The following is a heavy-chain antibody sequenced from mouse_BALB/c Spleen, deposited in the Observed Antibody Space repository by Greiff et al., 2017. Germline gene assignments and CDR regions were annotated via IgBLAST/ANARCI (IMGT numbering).Heavy chain of an antibody. V-gene: IGHV5-9-4*01. D-gene: IGHD3-1*01. J-gene: IGHJ3*01. CDR3: ARGAGATSWFAY. CDR1: GFTFSSYA. CDR2: ISSGGSYT. Sequence: EVMLVESGGGLVKPGGSLKLSCAASGFTFSSYAMSWVRQSPEKRLEWVAEISSGGSYTYYPDTVTGRFTISRDNAKNTLYLEMSSLRSEDTAMYYCARGAGATSWFAYWGQGTLVTVSA.